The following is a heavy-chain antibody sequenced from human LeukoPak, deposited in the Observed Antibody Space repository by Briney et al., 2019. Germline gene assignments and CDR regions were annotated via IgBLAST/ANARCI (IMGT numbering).Heavy chain of an antibody. J-gene: IGHJ6*02. Sequence: ASVKVSCKASGGTFSSYAISWVRQAPGQGLEWMGWISAYNGNTNYAQKLQGRVTMTTDTSTSTAYMELRSLRSDDTAVYCCARDNPVGGMDVWGQGTTVTVSS. D-gene: IGHD3-3*01. CDR1: GGTFSSYA. V-gene: IGHV1-18*01. CDR3: ARDNPVGGMDV. CDR2: ISAYNGNT.